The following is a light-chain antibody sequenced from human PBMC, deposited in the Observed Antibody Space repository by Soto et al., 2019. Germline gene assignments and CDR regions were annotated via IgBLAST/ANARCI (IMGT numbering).Light chain of an antibody. CDR3: QQAGSFPS. CDR1: HDVSSW. V-gene: IGKV1-12*02. Sequence: DIQLTQSPSAVSASVGDRVTITCRATHDVSSWVAWYQQKAGAAPKLLIYGASTLQSGVPSRFSGSVSGTDFTLTITNLEPDDFATYFCQQAGSFPSFGQGTRLEIK. CDR2: GAS. J-gene: IGKJ5*01.